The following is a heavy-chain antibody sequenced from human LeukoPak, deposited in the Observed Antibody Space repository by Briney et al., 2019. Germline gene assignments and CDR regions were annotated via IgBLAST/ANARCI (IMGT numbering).Heavy chain of an antibody. Sequence: SETLSLTCTVSGASINTYYWSWIRQPPGKGLEWIGYIHYSETTSYNPSLKTRVTISIDTSKNQFSLKLSSVTAADTAVYYCARVPPPHYYDSSGYYYEQAYGDAFDIWGQGTMVTVSS. CDR3: ARVPPPHYYDSSGYYYEQAYGDAFDI. CDR1: GASINTYY. J-gene: IGHJ3*02. V-gene: IGHV4-59*01. D-gene: IGHD3-22*01. CDR2: IHYSETT.